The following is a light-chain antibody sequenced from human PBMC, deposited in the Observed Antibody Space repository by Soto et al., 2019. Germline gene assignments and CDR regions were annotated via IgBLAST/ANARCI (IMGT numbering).Light chain of an antibody. CDR1: SSNIGSNY. CDR3: AAWDDRLSGRV. J-gene: IGLJ3*02. CDR2: RNN. V-gene: IGLV1-47*01. Sequence: QSVLTQPPSASGTPGQRVTISCSGSSSNIGSNYVYWYQQLPGTAPKLLIYRNNQRPSGVPDRFSGSKSGPSASLAISGLRSEDEADYYCAAWDDRLSGRVFGGGTKVTVL.